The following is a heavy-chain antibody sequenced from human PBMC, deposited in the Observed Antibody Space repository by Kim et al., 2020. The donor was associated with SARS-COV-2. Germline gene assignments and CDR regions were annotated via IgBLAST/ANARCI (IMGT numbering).Heavy chain of an antibody. J-gene: IGHJ4*02. Sequence: GGSLRLSCAASGFTFSSYGMHWVRQAPGKGLEWVAVISYDGSNKYYADSVKGRFTISRDNSKNTLYLQMNSLRAEDTAVYYCAKGSYYFDYWGQGTLVTVSS. CDR3: AKGSYYFDY. CDR1: GFTFSSYG. CDR2: ISYDGSNK. V-gene: IGHV3-30*18.